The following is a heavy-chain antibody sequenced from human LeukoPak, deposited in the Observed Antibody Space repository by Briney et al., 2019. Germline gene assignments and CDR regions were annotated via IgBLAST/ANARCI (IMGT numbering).Heavy chain of an antibody. Sequence: GGSLRLSCAASGINVSSNYMTWIRQAPGKGLEWVSLIYGGDAAYYAESVRGRFMISRDNLKSTLLLQMNSLRVEDTAVYYCVTSTGQQFIPYDYWGQGTHVTVSS. CDR2: IYGGDAA. D-gene: IGHD6-13*01. CDR3: VTSTGQQFIPYDY. V-gene: IGHV3-66*02. CDR1: GINVSSNY. J-gene: IGHJ4*02.